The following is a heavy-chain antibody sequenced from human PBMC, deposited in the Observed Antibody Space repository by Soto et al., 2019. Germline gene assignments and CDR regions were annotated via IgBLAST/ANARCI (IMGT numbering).Heavy chain of an antibody. CDR2: IIPIFGTA. Sequence: QVQLVQSGAEVKKPGSSVKVSCKASGGTFSSYAISWVRQAPGQGLEWMGGIIPIFGTANYAQKFQGRVTITADESTSTAYMELSSLRSEDTAVYYCAREARRRYYDSSGYYFDYWGQGTLVTVSS. D-gene: IGHD3-22*01. J-gene: IGHJ4*02. V-gene: IGHV1-69*12. CDR1: GGTFSSYA. CDR3: AREARRRYYDSSGYYFDY.